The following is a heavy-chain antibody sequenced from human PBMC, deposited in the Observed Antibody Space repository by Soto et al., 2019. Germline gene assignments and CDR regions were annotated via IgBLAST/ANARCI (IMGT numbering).Heavy chain of an antibody. D-gene: IGHD2-21*01. V-gene: IGHV1-18*01. CDR1: GYTFTSDG. Sequence: QVQLVQSGAEVKKPGASVKVSCKASGYTFTSDGISWVRQAPGQGLEWMGWISAYNGNTNYAQKLQGRVTMTTDTSTSTAYMELRSLRSDDTAVYYCARDGEEQYYYYYGMDVWGQGTTVTVSS. CDR3: ARDGEEQYYYYYGMDV. CDR2: ISAYNGNT. J-gene: IGHJ6*02.